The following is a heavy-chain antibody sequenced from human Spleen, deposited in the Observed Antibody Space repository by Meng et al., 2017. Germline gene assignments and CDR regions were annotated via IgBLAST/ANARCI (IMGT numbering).Heavy chain of an antibody. CDR3: ASGSGSGWYYFDN. Sequence: QVQLQESGPGLVKPSETLSLICTVSRGTIRSHYWIWIRQPPGKGLEWIGYIFYSGRPNYSPSLKSRVTISIDTSKNQFSLRLSSVTPADTAMYYCASGSGSGWYYFDNWGQGTLVTVSS. CDR2: IFYSGRP. CDR1: RGTIRSHY. J-gene: IGHJ4*02. D-gene: IGHD6-19*01. V-gene: IGHV4-59*11.